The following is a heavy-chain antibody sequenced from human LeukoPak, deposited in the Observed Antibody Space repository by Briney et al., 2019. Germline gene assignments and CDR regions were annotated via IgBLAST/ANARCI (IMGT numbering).Heavy chain of an antibody. CDR2: ISSSGSTI. Sequence: GGSLRLSCAASGFTFSDYYMSWIRQTPGKGLEWVSYISSSGSTIYYADSVKGRFTISRDNAKNSLYLQMNSLRAEDTAVYYCARDWFGGIGTYYFDYWGQGTLVTVSS. D-gene: IGHD3-10*01. CDR3: ARDWFGGIGTYYFDY. CDR1: GFTFSDYY. V-gene: IGHV3-11*01. J-gene: IGHJ4*02.